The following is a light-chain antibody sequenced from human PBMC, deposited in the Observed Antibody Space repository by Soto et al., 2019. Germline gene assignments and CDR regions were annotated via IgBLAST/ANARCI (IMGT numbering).Light chain of an antibody. J-gene: IGKJ1*01. V-gene: IGKV3-20*01. CDR3: PQYGGSPGT. Sequence: ESVLTQSPGTLSLSPGERATLSCRASQSVGSSYLAWYQQKPGQAPRLLIFGASSRAAGIPDRFSGSGSGTDLTLTISRLEPEDFAVYYCPQYGGSPGTFGQGTKVEIK. CDR1: QSVGSSY. CDR2: GAS.